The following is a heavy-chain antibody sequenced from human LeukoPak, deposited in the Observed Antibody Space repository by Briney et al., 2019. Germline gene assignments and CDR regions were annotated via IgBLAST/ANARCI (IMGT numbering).Heavy chain of an antibody. D-gene: IGHD2-15*01. Sequence: GASVKVSCKASGYTFTGYYMHWVRQAPGQGLEWMGWINPNSGGTNYAQEFQGRVTMTRDTSISTAYMELSRLRSDDTAVYYCARAPLSYCSGGSCYADDAFDIWGQGTMVTVSS. V-gene: IGHV1-2*02. CDR3: ARAPLSYCSGGSCYADDAFDI. CDR1: GYTFTGYY. J-gene: IGHJ3*02. CDR2: INPNSGGT.